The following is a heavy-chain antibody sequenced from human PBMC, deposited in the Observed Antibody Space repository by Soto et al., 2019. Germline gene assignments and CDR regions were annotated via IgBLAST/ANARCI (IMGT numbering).Heavy chain of an antibody. V-gene: IGHV2-26*01. CDR2: IFSNDEK. CDR3: AGIIHDGYNYWLDP. CDR1: GFSLSNARMG. Sequence: QVTLKESGPVLVKPTETLTLTCTVSGFSLSNARMGVNWIRQPPGKALEWLAHIFSNDEKSYSTSLKSRLTISKDTSKSQVVLTMTNMDPVDTATYYSAGIIHDGYNYWLDPWGQGTLVTVSS. D-gene: IGHD1-1*01. J-gene: IGHJ5*02.